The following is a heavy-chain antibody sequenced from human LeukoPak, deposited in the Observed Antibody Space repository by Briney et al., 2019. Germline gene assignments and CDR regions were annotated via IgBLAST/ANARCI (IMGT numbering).Heavy chain of an antibody. CDR1: GCTFSIYW. J-gene: IGHJ4*02. Sequence: GGSLRLSCAASGCTFSIYWMHWVRQTPGKGLVWVSRINSDGSYTNYADSVKGRFTISRDNAKNSLYLQMNSLRAEDTAVYYCARDGGYGDYLDYWGQGTLVTVSS. CDR3: ARDGGYGDYLDY. D-gene: IGHD5-12*01. V-gene: IGHV3-74*01. CDR2: INSDGSYT.